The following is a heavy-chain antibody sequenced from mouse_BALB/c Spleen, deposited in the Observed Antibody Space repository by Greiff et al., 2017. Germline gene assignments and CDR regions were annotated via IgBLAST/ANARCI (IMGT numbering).Heavy chain of an antibody. J-gene: IGHJ4*01. CDR1: GYTFTNYW. CDR2: IYPGGGYT. V-gene: IGHV1-63*02. CDR3: ARYPLSLYAMDY. Sequence: VQLQESGAELVRPGTSVKISCKASGYTFTNYWLGWVKQRPGHGLEWIGDIYPGGGYTNYNEKFKGQATLTADTSSSTAYMQLSSLTSEDSAVYFCARYPLSLYAMDYWGQGTSVTVSS.